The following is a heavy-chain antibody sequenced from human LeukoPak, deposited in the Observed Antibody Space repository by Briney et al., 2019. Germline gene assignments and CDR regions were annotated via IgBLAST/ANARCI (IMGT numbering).Heavy chain of an antibody. Sequence: ASVKVSCKASGYTFTSYDINWVRQATGQGLEWMGWMNPNSGNTGYAQNFQGRVTMTRNTSMSTAYMELSSLKASDTAMYYCARTHRYDILTGYYPLDYWGQGTLVTVSS. J-gene: IGHJ4*02. CDR2: MNPNSGNT. D-gene: IGHD3-9*01. V-gene: IGHV1-8*01. CDR3: ARTHRYDILTGYYPLDY. CDR1: GYTFTSYD.